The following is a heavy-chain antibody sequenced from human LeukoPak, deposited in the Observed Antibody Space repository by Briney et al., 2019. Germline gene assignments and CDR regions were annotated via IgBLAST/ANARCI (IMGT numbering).Heavy chain of an antibody. CDR3: AREGDSNLYYYYMDV. CDR2: IYYSGST. D-gene: IGHD4-11*01. J-gene: IGHJ6*03. CDR1: GGSISSYY. Sequence: SETLSLTCTVSGGSISSYYWSWIRQPPGKGLEWIGYIYYSGSTNYNPSLKSRVTISVDTSKNQFSLKLSSVTAADTAVYYCAREGDSNLYYYYMDVWGKGTTVTVSS. V-gene: IGHV4-59*01.